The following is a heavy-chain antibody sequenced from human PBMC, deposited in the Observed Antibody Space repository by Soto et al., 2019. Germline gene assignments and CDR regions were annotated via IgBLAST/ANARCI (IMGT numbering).Heavy chain of an antibody. D-gene: IGHD3-10*01. CDR1: GGSFNSCY. CDR2: INDSGDT. Sequence: SETRSLTCTMSGGSFNSCYLKWVRQPPGEGLEWIGYINDSGDTNSNPSLKSRINISQDTSKNQFSLTLTSVTAEDTAVYFCARGLGAGLATFRHLQPYHFYIGVWGNGTTVTVSS. V-gene: IGHV4-59*01. CDR3: ARGLGAGLATFRHLQPYHFYIGV. J-gene: IGHJ6*03.